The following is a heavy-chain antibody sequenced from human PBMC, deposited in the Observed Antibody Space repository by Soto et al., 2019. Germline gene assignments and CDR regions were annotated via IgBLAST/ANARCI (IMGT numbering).Heavy chain of an antibody. CDR3: AKVDSVEVYYYYYNAMDV. J-gene: IGHJ6*02. D-gene: IGHD1-1*01. CDR2: INGGGSST. Sequence: EVQLLESGGGLVQPGGSLRLSCAASGFTFGIYAMGWVRQAPGKGLEWVSSINGGGSSTYYADSVKGRFTVYRDNSKNSTFLQMDSLRAEVTAVFYWAKVDSVEVYYYYYNAMDVWGQGTMVTVSS. V-gene: IGHV3-23*01. CDR1: GFTFGIYA.